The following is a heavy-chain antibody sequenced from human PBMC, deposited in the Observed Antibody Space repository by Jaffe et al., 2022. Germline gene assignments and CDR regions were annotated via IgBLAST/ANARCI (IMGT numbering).Heavy chain of an antibody. V-gene: IGHV6-1*01. Sequence: QVQLQQSGPGLVKPSQTLSLTCAISGDSVSSNSAAWNWIRQSPSRGLEWLGRTYYRSKWYNDYAVSVKSRITINPDTSKNQFSLQLNSVTPEDTAVYYCARDYTGYCSGGSCYSFRRSGVWWFDPWGQGTLVTVSS. D-gene: IGHD2-15*01. J-gene: IGHJ5*02. CDR3: ARDYTGYCSGGSCYSFRRSGVWWFDP. CDR1: GDSVSSNSAA. CDR2: TYYRSKWYN.